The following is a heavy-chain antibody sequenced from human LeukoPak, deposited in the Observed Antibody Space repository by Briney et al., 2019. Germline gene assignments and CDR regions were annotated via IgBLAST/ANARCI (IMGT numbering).Heavy chain of an antibody. CDR2: ITNDGSST. D-gene: IGHD5-18*01. Sequence: PGGSLRLSCAASGFTFSSYAMSWVRQAPGKGLVWVSRITNDGSSTTYADSVKGRFTISRDNAKNMLYLQVNSLRAEDTAVYYCARAVDTAMTDYWGQGTLVTVSS. V-gene: IGHV3-74*01. CDR1: GFTFSSYA. CDR3: ARAVDTAMTDY. J-gene: IGHJ4*02.